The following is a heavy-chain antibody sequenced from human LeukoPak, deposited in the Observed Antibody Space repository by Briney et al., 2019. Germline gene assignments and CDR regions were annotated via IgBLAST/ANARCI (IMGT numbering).Heavy chain of an antibody. Sequence: PGGSLRLSCVASGFTFDTYWMHWVRQAPGKGLVWVSRIHRDGNNINYADFVQGRFTVSRANAKNTLYLQMHSLRVEDTAMYYCARGLRDRYGMDVWGQGTTVTVSS. CDR3: ARGLRDRYGMDV. CDR2: IHRDGNNI. V-gene: IGHV3-74*01. J-gene: IGHJ6*02. CDR1: GFTFDTYW.